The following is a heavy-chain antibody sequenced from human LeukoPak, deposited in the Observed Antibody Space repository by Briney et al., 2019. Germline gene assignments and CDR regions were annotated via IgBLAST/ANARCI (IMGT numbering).Heavy chain of an antibody. CDR1: GFTFSSYW. CDR2: INSDGSST. CDR3: ARGSYREDGAETYYDFLDY. Sequence: GGSLRLSCAASGFTFSSYWMHWVRQAPGKGLVWVSRINSDGSSTSYADSVKGRFTISRDNAKNTLYLQMNSLRAGDTAVYYCARGSYREDGAETYYDFLDYWGQGTLVTVSS. D-gene: IGHD3-22*01. J-gene: IGHJ4*02. V-gene: IGHV3-74*01.